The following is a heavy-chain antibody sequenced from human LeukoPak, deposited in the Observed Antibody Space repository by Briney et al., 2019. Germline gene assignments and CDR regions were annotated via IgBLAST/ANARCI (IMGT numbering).Heavy chain of an antibody. CDR2: ITYDGSNK. CDR3: AKGDSSTLYYLDY. J-gene: IGHJ4*02. V-gene: IGHV3-30*18. Sequence: PGGSLRLSCAASGFTFSIYGMHCVPHAPGKGRECGAVITYDGSNKYYADSVKGRFTISRDNSKNTLYLQMNSLRAEDTAVYYCAKGDSSTLYYLDYWGQGTLVTVSS. CDR1: GFTFSIYG. D-gene: IGHD4-11*01.